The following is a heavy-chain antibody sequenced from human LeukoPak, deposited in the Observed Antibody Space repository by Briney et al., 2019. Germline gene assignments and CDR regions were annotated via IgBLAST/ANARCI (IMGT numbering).Heavy chain of an antibody. Sequence: PGGSLRLSCAASGFTFSSYAMSWVRQAPGKGLEWVSAISGSGGSTYYADSVKGRFTISRDNSKNTLYLQMNSLRAEDTAVYYCARDRSGDYGFDPWGQGTLVTVSS. CDR2: ISGSGGST. V-gene: IGHV3-23*01. J-gene: IGHJ5*02. CDR1: GFTFSSYA. D-gene: IGHD4-17*01. CDR3: ARDRSGDYGFDP.